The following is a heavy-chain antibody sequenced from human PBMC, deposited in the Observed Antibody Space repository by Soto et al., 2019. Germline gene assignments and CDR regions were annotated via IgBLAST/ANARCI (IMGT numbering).Heavy chain of an antibody. V-gene: IGHV3-23*01. CDR3: AISRNDYVWGT. CDR1: GFTFSSYA. Sequence: GGSLRLSCAASGFTFSSYAMSWVRQAPGKGLEWVSAISGSGGSTYYADSVKGRFTISRDNSKNTLYLQMNSLRAEDTAVYYCAISRNDYVWGTWGQGTLVTVSS. D-gene: IGHD3-16*01. CDR2: ISGSGGST. J-gene: IGHJ5*02.